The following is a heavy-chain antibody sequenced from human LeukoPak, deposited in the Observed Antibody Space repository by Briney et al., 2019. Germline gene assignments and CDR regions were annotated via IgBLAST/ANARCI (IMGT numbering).Heavy chain of an antibody. CDR2: ISYDGSNK. CDR1: GFTFSTYA. V-gene: IGHV3-30*18. CDR3: AKDLLILTGYKKNRGHYFDY. Sequence: GRSLRLSCAASGFTFSTYAIHWVRQAPGKGLEWVTVISYDGSNKYYADSVKGRFTISRDNSKNTLYLQMNSLRAEDTAVYYCAKDLLILTGYKKNRGHYFDYWGQGTLVTVSS. J-gene: IGHJ4*02. D-gene: IGHD3-9*01.